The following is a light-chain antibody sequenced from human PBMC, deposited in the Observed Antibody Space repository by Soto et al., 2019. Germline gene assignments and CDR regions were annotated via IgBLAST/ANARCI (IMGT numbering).Light chain of an antibody. Sequence: EIVLTQSPGTLSLSPGERAFLSCRASQSVTNNYLAWYQQKPGQTPRVLMYGASSRVTDIPDRFSGSGSGTDFTPTNSRLEPEDFAVYSCQQYLTSPWTFGQGTKVEIK. J-gene: IGKJ1*01. CDR1: QSVTNNY. V-gene: IGKV3-20*01. CDR3: QQYLTSPWT. CDR2: GAS.